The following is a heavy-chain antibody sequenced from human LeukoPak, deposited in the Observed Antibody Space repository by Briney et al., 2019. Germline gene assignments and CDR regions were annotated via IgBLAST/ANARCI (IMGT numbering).Heavy chain of an antibody. CDR3: ARGWGSFEN. Sequence: GGSLRLSCAASGFSVSTDYMTWVRQAPGKGLEWVSTLYSGGNPYYADSVKGRFTISRDNSKNTLYLEMSSLRAEDTAVYSCARGWGSFENWGQGTLVAVSS. D-gene: IGHD7-27*01. V-gene: IGHV3-53*01. J-gene: IGHJ4*02. CDR2: LYSGGNP. CDR1: GFSVSTDY.